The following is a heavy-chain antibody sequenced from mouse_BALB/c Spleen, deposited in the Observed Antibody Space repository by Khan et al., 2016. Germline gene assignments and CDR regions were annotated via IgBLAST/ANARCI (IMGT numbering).Heavy chain of an antibody. D-gene: IGHD2-13*01. CDR1: GYTFTNYG. Sequence: QFQLVQSGPELKKPGETVKISCKASGYTFTNYGMNWVKQAPGKGLKWMGWINAYIGEPTYADDFKGRFAFSLATSASTDYLQINNLKKDDTATYFCARGGDYGGFTYWGQGTLVTVSA. CDR3: ARGGDYGGFTY. V-gene: IGHV9-3-1*01. CDR2: INAYIGEP. J-gene: IGHJ3*01.